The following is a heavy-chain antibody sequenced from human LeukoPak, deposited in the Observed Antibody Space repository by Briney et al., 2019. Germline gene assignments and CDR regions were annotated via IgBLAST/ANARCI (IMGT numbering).Heavy chain of an antibody. CDR1: GGSISSGGYY. J-gene: IGHJ4*02. Sequence: SETLSLTCTVSGGSISSGGYYWSWIRQHPGKGLEWIGYIYYSGSIYYNPSLKSRVTISVDTSKNQFSLKLSSVTAADTAVYYCAGSSGYYPRGYFDYWGQGTLVTVSS. CDR2: IYYSGSI. D-gene: IGHD3-22*01. V-gene: IGHV4-31*03. CDR3: AGSSGYYPRGYFDY.